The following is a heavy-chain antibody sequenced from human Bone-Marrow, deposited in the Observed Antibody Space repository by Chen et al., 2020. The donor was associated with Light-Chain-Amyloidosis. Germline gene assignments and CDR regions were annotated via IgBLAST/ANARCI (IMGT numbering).Heavy chain of an antibody. CDR2: INGRCTII. J-gene: IGHJ3*01. V-gene: IGHV3-74*03. D-gene: IGHD6-13*01. CDR3: ARQDYASSWYPSFDA. CDR1: GFDFSDFW. Sequence: EVQLVEPGGGLLQPGGSVRLSCAVSGFDFSDFWMHWVRQVPGKGPVWVSRINGRCTIITYAESVKGRFTISRDNARSTLFLQMDRLRAEDTAIYYCARQDYASSWYPSFDAWGHGTMVTVSS.